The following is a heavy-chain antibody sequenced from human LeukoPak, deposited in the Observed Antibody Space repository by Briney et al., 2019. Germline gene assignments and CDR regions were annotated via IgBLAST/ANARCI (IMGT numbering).Heavy chain of an antibody. CDR2: IHHSGMT. J-gene: IGHJ4*02. V-gene: IGHV4-38-2*01. D-gene: IGHD2-2*02. CDR3: VRYTGTNWDYSFDY. CDR1: GYSISSGYY. Sequence: PSETLSLTCAVSGYSISSGYYWSWIRQPPGKGLEWIATIHHSGMTYYNPSLKSRVTISVDTSKNQFSLKLSSVTAADTAVYYCVRYTGTNWDYSFDYWGQGTLVTVSS.